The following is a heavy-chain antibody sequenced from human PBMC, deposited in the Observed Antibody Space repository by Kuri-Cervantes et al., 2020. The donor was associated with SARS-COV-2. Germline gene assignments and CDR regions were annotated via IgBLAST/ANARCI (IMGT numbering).Heavy chain of an antibody. Sequence: GESLKISCVASGFTFSNYGMHWVRQAPGKGLEWVALIYYDGSNKYYGGSVEGRFTISRDNSKNTLYLQMNSLRAEDTAVYYCVKAIVRFHNFWSGYPDYFDYWGQGTLVTVSS. CDR1: GFTFSNYG. J-gene: IGHJ4*02. V-gene: IGHV3-33*06. CDR2: IYYDGSNK. CDR3: VKAIVRFHNFWSGYPDYFDY. D-gene: IGHD3-3*01.